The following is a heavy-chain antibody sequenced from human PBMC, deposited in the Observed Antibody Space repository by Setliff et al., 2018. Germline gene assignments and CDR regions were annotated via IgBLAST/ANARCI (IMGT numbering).Heavy chain of an antibody. CDR3: AKGEYSYGNNYYYYGMDI. D-gene: IGHD5-18*01. CDR2: VNDDGSSA. V-gene: IGHV3-74*03. J-gene: IGHJ6*02. Sequence: GGSLRLSCAASGFTFSSYWMHWVRQDPGKGLVWVSRVNDDGSSAMYADSVKGRFTMSRDNAKNTLYLQMNSLRAEDTAVSYCAKGEYSYGNNYYYYGMDIWGQGTTVTVSS. CDR1: GFTFSSYW.